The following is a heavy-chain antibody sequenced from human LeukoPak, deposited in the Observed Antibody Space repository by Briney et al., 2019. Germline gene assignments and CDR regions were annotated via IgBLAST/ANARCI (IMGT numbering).Heavy chain of an antibody. CDR3: ATPIAAAGTDYYYYMDV. CDR1: GGSISSSSYY. V-gene: IGHV4-39*01. J-gene: IGHJ6*03. Sequence: SENLSLTCTVSGGSISSSSYYWGWIRQPPGKGLEWIGSIYYSGSTYYTPSLKSRVTLSVDTSKNQFSLKLSSVTAADTAVYYCATPIAAAGTDYYYYMDVWGKGTTVTVSS. CDR2: IYYSGST. D-gene: IGHD6-13*01.